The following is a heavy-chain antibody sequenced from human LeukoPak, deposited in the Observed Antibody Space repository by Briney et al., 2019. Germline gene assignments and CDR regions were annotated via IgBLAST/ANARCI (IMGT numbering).Heavy chain of an antibody. Sequence: SETLSLTCTVSGGSISSYYWSWIRQPPGKGLEWIGYIYYSGSTNYNPSLKSRVTISVDTSKNQLSLKLSSVTAADTAVYYCARYYYDSSGYYPVSNWFDPWGQGTLVTVSS. J-gene: IGHJ5*02. CDR1: GGSISSYY. CDR2: IYYSGST. CDR3: ARYYYDSSGYYPVSNWFDP. D-gene: IGHD3-22*01. V-gene: IGHV4-59*01.